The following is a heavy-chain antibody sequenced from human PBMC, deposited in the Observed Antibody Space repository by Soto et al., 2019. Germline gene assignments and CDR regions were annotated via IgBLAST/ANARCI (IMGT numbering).Heavy chain of an antibody. V-gene: IGHV4-39*01. J-gene: IGHJ3*02. CDR1: GGSISSSSYY. CDR2: IYYSGRT. CDR3: VRRVYAFDI. Sequence: QLQLQESGPGLVKPSETLSLTCTVSGGSISSSSYYWGWIRQPPGKGLEWIGSIYYSGRTYYNPAHQSRVTISVDTSKTQFSLKLRSVTAADTAVYYCVRRVYAFDIWGQGTMVTVSS.